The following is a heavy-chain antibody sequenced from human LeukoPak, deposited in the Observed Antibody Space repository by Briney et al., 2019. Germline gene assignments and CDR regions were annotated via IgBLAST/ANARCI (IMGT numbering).Heavy chain of an antibody. V-gene: IGHV4-39*01. D-gene: IGHD6-6*01. Sequence: SETLSLTCTVSGASISSSSDYWGWIRQPPGKGLEWIGSIFYSGSTYYNPSLKSRVTISVDTSRNQFSLKLSSVTAADTAVYYCARQADDSSSSLVYFDYWGQGTLVTVSS. J-gene: IGHJ4*02. CDR1: GASISSSSDY. CDR2: IFYSGST. CDR3: ARQADDSSSSLVYFDY.